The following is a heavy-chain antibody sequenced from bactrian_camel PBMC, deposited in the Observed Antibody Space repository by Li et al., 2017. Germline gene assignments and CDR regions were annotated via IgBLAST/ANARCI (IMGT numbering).Heavy chain of an antibody. Sequence: HVQLVESGGGSVQVGGSLTLSCVASGDTIGRYCMGWFRQIPDKEREAVAGIESDGSTSYADSVKGRFTISQDSAKNILYLQMHSLKPEDTAMYYCAAFKGVAGRCSDFGYWGQGTQVTVS. V-gene: IGHV3S55*01. D-gene: IGHD7*01. J-gene: IGHJ6*01. CDR1: GDTIGRYC. CDR2: IESDGST. CDR3: AAFKGVAGRCSDFGY.